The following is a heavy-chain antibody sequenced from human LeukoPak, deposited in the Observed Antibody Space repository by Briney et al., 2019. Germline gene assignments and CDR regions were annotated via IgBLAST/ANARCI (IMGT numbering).Heavy chain of an antibody. J-gene: IGHJ4*02. CDR2: IKQDGSEK. CDR1: GFTFSSYW. Sequence: PRGSLRLSCAASGFTFSSYWMSWARQGPRKGLEWVAKIKQDGSEKYYVDSVKGRFTISRDNAKNSLYLQMNSLRAEDTAVYYCATEGGDFWSGYYKAFDYWGQGTLVTVSS. D-gene: IGHD3-3*01. V-gene: IGHV3-7*01. CDR3: ATEGGDFWSGYYKAFDY.